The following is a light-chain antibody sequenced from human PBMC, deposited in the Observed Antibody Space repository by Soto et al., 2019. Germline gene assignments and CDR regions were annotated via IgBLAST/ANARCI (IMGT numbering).Light chain of an antibody. CDR1: SSDVGGYNY. J-gene: IGLJ3*02. CDR3: SSYTSSSNLWV. CDR2: DVS. Sequence: QSALTQPASVSGSPGQSITISCTGTSSDVGGYNYVSWYQQHPGKAPKLMIYDVSNRPSGVSNRFSGSKSGNTASLNISGLQAEDEADYYCSSYTSSSNLWVFGGGTKLTVL. V-gene: IGLV2-14*01.